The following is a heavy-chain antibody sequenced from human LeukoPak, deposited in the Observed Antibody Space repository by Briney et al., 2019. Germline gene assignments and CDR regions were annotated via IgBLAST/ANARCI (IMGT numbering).Heavy chain of an antibody. CDR2: INPNSGGT. Sequence: ASVKVSCKASGYTFTGYYMHWVRQAPGQGLEWMGWINPNSGGTNYAQKFQGRVTMTRDTSISTAYMELSRLRSDDTAVYYCAREIQTYDILTGFDYWGQGTLVTVSS. CDR3: AREIQTYDILTGFDY. D-gene: IGHD3-9*01. J-gene: IGHJ4*02. CDR1: GYTFTGYY. V-gene: IGHV1-2*02.